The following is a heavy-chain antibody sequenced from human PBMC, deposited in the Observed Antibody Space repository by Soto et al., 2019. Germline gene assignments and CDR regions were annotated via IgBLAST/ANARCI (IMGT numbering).Heavy chain of an antibody. D-gene: IGHD6-13*01. V-gene: IGHV4-59*01. J-gene: IGHJ4*02. CDR1: GGSISSYY. CDR3: ARGSGYSSSWHDY. CDR2: IYYSGST. Sequence: SETLSLTCTVSGGSISSYYWSWIRQPPGKGLEWIGYIYYSGSTNYNPSLKSRVTISVDTSKNQFSLKLSSVTAADTAVYYCARGSGYSSSWHDYWGQGTLVTVSS.